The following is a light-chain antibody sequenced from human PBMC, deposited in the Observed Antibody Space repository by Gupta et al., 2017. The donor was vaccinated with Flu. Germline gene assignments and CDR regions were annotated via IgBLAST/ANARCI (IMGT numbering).Light chain of an antibody. CDR1: SANIGNNI. J-gene: IGLJ3*02. Sequence: QSVATQPPSASGPPEQRVTISCSGTSANIGNNIVNWFHQLPGTAPKLLIYSNDQRPSGVPDRVAGTKSGTSASLAISGLQSEDEGDYYCAVWDDSLDGVLFGGGTKVTVL. CDR2: SND. CDR3: AVWDDSLDGVL. V-gene: IGLV1-44*01.